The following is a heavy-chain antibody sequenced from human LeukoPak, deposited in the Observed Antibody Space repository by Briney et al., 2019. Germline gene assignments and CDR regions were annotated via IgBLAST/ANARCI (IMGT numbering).Heavy chain of an antibody. CDR1: GGSISSYY. V-gene: IGHV4-59*01. CDR2: INYSGST. D-gene: IGHD4/OR15-4a*01. J-gene: IGHJ4*02. Sequence: PSETLSLTCTASGGSISSYYWSWIRQPPGKGLEWIGYINYSGSTNYNPALKSRVTISVDTSKNQFSLKLSSVTAADTAVYYCARDKGMELAFDYWGQGTLVTVSS. CDR3: ARDKGMELAFDY.